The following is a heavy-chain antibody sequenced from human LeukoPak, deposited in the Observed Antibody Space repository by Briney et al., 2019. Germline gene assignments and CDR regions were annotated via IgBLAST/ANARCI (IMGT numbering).Heavy chain of an antibody. CDR2: IYHSGST. J-gene: IGHJ4*02. CDR1: GYSISSGYY. V-gene: IGHV4-38-2*01. Sequence: SETLSLTCAVSGYSISSGYYWGWIRQPPGKGLEWIGSIYHSGSTYYNPSLKSRVTISVDTSKNQFSLKLSSVTAADTAVYYCAGGVVVVVIRRQVDFDYWGQGTLVTVSS. CDR3: AGGVVVVVIRRQVDFDY. D-gene: IGHD3-22*01.